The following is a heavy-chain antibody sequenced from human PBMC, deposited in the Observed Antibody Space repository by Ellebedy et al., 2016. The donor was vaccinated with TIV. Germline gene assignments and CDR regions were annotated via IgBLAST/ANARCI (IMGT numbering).Heavy chain of an antibody. V-gene: IGHV1-69*10. J-gene: IGHJ4*02. Sequence: ASVKVSCKASGGSFSNYGIIWVRQSPGQGLEWMGGIIPLVGLSNYAEKFQGRVTITADTSTITAYMELSSLTSDDTAVYYCARAYYYDSIAYHFDSWGQGSLVTVSS. D-gene: IGHD3-22*01. CDR2: IIPLVGLS. CDR3: ARAYYYDSIAYHFDS. CDR1: GGSFSNYG.